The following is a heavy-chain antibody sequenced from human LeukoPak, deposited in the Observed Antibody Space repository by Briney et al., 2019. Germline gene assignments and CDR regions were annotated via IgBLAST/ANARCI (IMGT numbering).Heavy chain of an antibody. J-gene: IGHJ3*02. CDR2: ISGSGGST. CDR1: GFTFSDYW. V-gene: IGHV3-23*01. Sequence: GGSLRLSCAAAGFTFSDYWMSWVRQAPGKGLEWVSAISGSGGSTYYADSVKGRFTISRDNSKNTLYLQMNSLRAEDTAVYYCAKGEYYDYVWGSYRSDAFDIWGQGTMVTVSS. D-gene: IGHD3-16*02. CDR3: AKGEYYDYVWGSYRSDAFDI.